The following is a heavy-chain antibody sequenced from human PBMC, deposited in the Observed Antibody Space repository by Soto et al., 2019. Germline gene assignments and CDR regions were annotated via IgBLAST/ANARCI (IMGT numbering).Heavy chain of an antibody. J-gene: IGHJ4*02. CDR1: GYTFTSYG. V-gene: IGHV1-18*01. Sequence: QVQLVQSGAEVKKPGASVKVSCKASGYTFTSYGISWVRQAPGQGLEWMGWIGAYNGNTNYAQKLQGRVPMTTDTSTSTAYMELMGLRSDDTAVYYWARDWAAVGPFHYWGPGTLVTVSS. D-gene: IGHD6-13*01. CDR3: ARDWAAVGPFHY. CDR2: IGAYNGNT.